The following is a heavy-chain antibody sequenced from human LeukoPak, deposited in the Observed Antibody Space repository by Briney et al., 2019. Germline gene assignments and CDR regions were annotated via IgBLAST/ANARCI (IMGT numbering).Heavy chain of an antibody. V-gene: IGHV1-8*01. D-gene: IGHD2-15*01. CDR3: ARGPPPYCSGDSCYSFLYFPH. CDR1: GYTFSSYD. J-gene: IGHJ1*01. Sequence: ASVKLSCKSSGYTFSSYDINWVRQATGQGPECMGWMNPNSGNTGCAQKVQGRINKTRDAYISIAYMELSTLRSEDTAVYYCARGPPPYCSGDSCYSFLYFPHWGQGTLVTVSS. CDR2: MNPNSGNT.